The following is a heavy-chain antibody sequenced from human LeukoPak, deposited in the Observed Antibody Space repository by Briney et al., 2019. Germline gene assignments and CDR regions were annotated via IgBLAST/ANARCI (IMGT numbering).Heavy chain of an antibody. CDR1: GFSVSSNY. V-gene: IGHV3-53*05. D-gene: IGHD3-22*01. Sequence: PGGSLRLSCTASGFSVSSNYMSWVRQAPGKGLEWVSVIYNADNTNYGDSVKGRFTLSRDNSKNTVYLQVDSLRSEDTAVYFCATSRITMIGDYMDFWGRGTAVTVSS. CDR2: IYNADNT. CDR3: ATSRITMIGDYMDF. J-gene: IGHJ6*03.